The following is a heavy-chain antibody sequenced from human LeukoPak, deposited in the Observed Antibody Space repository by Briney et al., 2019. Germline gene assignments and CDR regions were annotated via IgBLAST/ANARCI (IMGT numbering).Heavy chain of an antibody. CDR2: INPNSGGT. V-gene: IGHV1-2*02. J-gene: IGHJ4*02. CDR1: GYTFTGYY. D-gene: IGHD3-10*01. Sequence: ASVKVSCKASGYTFTGYYMHWVRQAPGQGLEWMGWINPNSGGTNYAQKFQGRVTMTRDTSISTAYMELSRLRSDDTAVYYCARVPTITMVRGVIIFDYWGQGTLVTVSS. CDR3: ARVPTITMVRGVIIFDY.